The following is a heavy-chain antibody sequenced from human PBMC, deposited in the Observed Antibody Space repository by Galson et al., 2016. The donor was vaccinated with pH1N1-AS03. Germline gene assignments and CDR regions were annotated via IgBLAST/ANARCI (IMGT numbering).Heavy chain of an antibody. CDR2: ISYDGRKR. Sequence: SLRLSCAASGFIFNHYALHWVRQAPGKGLEWVAVISYDGRKRYYPDSVKGRFTFSRDNSKNTLYLQMDSLRAEDTAVYYCARDDFAGNYSLDYWGRGTLITVSS. D-gene: IGHD1-1*01. J-gene: IGHJ4*02. CDR3: ARDDFAGNYSLDY. CDR1: GFIFNHYA. V-gene: IGHV3-30*04.